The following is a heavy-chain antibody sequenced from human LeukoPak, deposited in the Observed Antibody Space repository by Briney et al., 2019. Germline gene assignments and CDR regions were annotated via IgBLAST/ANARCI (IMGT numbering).Heavy chain of an antibody. CDR1: GGTFSSYA. CDR2: IIPILGIA. CDR3: ATLSEPDQLAALYGMDV. V-gene: IGHV1-69*04. Sequence: GASVKVSCKASGGTFSSYAISWVRQAPGQGLEWMGRIIPILGIANYAQKFQGRVTITADKSTSTAYMELSSLRSEDTAVCYCATLSEPDQLAALYGMDVWGQGTTVTVSS. D-gene: IGHD6-13*01. J-gene: IGHJ6*02.